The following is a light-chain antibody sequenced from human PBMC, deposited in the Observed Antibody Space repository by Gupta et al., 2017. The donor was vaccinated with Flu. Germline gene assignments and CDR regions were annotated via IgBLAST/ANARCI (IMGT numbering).Light chain of an antibody. CDR3: LQHRSLWM. CDR2: AAS. CDR1: QGIGND. V-gene: IGKV1-17*01. Sequence: DIHMTQSPSSLSASVGDRVTITCRAIQGIGNDLAWYQQKPGKAPERLIYAASTLQSGVPSRFSGGGYETEFTLTITSLQPEDSATYYCLQHRSLWMFGQGTKVEIK. J-gene: IGKJ1*01.